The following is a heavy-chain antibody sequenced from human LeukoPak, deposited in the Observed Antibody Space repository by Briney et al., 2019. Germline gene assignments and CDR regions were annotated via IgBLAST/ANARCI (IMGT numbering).Heavy chain of an antibody. V-gene: IGHV3-53*01. CDR1: GFTVSSNY. D-gene: IGHD3-10*01. J-gene: IGHJ4*02. CDR3: ARIYGSGSEIDY. Sequence: GRSLRLSCAASGFTVSSNYMSWDRQAPGKGLEWVSVIYSGGSTYYADSVKGRFTISRDNSKNTLYLQMRSLKAEDTAVCYCARIYGSGSEIDYWGQGTLVTVSS. CDR2: IYSGGST.